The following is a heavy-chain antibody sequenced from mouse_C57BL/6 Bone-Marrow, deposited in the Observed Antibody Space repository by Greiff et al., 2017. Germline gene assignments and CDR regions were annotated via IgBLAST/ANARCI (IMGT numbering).Heavy chain of an antibody. Sequence: EVKLMESGGGLVKPGGSLKLSCAASGFTFSDYGMHWVRQAPEKGLEWVAYISSGSSTIYYADTVQGRFTISRDNAKNTLFLQMTSLRSEDTAMYYCARGSNYSAMDYWGQGTSVTVSS. CDR1: GFTFSDYG. D-gene: IGHD2-5*01. V-gene: IGHV5-17*01. J-gene: IGHJ4*01. CDR2: ISSGSSTI. CDR3: ARGSNYSAMDY.